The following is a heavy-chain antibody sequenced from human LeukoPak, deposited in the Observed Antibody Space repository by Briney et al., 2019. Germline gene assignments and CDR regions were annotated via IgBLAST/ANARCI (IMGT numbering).Heavy chain of an antibody. CDR1: GYTFTGYY. CDR2: INPNSGGI. J-gene: IGHJ4*02. D-gene: IGHD5-18*01. CDR3: AREGEYDVDTAMVN. V-gene: IGHV1-2*06. Sequence: ASVKVSCKASGYTFTGYYMHWVRQAPGQGLEWMGRINPNSGGINYAQKFQGRVTMTRDTSISTAYMELSRLRSDDTAVYYCAREGEYDVDTAMVNWGQGTLVTVSS.